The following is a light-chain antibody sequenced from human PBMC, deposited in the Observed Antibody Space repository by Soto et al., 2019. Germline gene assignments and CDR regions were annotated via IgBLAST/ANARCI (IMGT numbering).Light chain of an antibody. V-gene: IGKV1-39*01. CDR3: QQTYSTPLT. CDR1: QSITY. J-gene: IGKJ4*01. CDR2: AAS. Sequence: IHMTQSASSLSASVGYRVTITCRASQSITYLNWYQQKPGKAPKLLIYAASSLQSGVPSRFSGSGYGTHFNLTISSLQTEDFASYYCQQTYSTPLTFGGGTKVDIK.